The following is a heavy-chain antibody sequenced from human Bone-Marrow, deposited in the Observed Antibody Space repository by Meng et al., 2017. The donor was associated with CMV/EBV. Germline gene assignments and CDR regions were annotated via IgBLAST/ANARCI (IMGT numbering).Heavy chain of an antibody. D-gene: IGHD3-3*01. CDR2: INPNSGGT. J-gene: IGHJ4*02. CDR1: GYTFTGYY. CDR3: ARMYYDFWSGYYDLAYYFDY. V-gene: IGHV1-2*02. Sequence: QWQLVQSGAEVKKPGASVKVSCKASGYTFTGYYMHWVRQAPGQGLEWMGWINPNSGGTNYAQKFQGRVTMTRDTSISTAYMELSRLRSDDTAVYYCARMYYDFWSGYYDLAYYFDYWGQGTLVTVSS.